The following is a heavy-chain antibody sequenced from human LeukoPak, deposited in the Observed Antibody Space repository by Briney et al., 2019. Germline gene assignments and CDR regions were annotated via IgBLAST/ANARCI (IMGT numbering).Heavy chain of an antibody. CDR2: ISCSAGTL. J-gene: IGHJ4*02. CDR1: GFTFSNYE. V-gene: IGHV3-48*03. D-gene: IGHD5-18*01. CDR3: ARGGTAMVNWFSAY. Sequence: GGSLRLSCAPSGFTFSNYEMNWVRQAPGKGLEWVSYISCSAGTLYYADSVKGRFNTSRENAKKSLYLQMNGLRAEDTAVYYCARGGTAMVNWFSAYWGQGTLVTVSS.